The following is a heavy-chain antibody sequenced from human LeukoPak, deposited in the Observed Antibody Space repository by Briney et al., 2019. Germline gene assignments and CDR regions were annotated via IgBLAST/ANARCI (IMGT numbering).Heavy chain of an antibody. CDR3: ARGRDGYNWDDAFDI. CDR1: RGSINTGSYY. Sequence: SQTLSLTCTVSRGSINTGSYYWRWIPQPAGRGLESIVCISTSGNTNYNPSLKSRVTISVDKSKNQFSLNLSSVTAADTAVYYCARGRDGYNWDDAFDIWGQGTMVTVSS. V-gene: IGHV4-61*02. CDR2: ISTSGNT. J-gene: IGHJ3*02. D-gene: IGHD5-24*01.